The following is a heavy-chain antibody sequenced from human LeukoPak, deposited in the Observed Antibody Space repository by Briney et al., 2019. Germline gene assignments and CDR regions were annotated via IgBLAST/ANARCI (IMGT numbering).Heavy chain of an antibody. D-gene: IGHD4-17*01. CDR1: GFTFSSYN. V-gene: IGHV3-21*06. J-gene: IGHJ4*02. CDR3: ARRDHGDYGEEY. Sequence: PGGSLRLSCAASGFTFSSYNMNWVRQAPGKGLEWVSSTTSSSSYIYYADSVKGRFTISRDNAKNSLYLEMNSLRVEDTAVYYCARRDHGDYGEEYWGQGTLVTVSS. CDR2: TTSSSSYI.